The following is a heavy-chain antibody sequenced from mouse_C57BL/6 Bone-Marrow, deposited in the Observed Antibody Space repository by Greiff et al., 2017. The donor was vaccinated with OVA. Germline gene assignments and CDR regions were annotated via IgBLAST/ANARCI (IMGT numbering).Heavy chain of an antibody. D-gene: IGHD1-1*01. CDR2: IDPENGDT. CDR3: TTCYGSSYGYFDY. Sequence: EVQLQQSGAELVRPGASVKLSCTASGFTITDDYMHWVKQRPEQGLEWIGWIDPENGDTDYASKFQGKATITADTSSNTAYLQLSSLTSEDTAVYYCTTCYGSSYGYFDYWGQGTTLTVSS. CDR1: GFTITDDY. J-gene: IGHJ2*01. V-gene: IGHV14-4*01.